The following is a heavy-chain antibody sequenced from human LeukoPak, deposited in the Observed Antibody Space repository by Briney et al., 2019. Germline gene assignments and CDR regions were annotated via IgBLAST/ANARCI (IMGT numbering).Heavy chain of an antibody. V-gene: IGHV4-61*01. CDR1: GYSISSGYY. Sequence: SETLSLTCAVSGYSISSGYYWGWIRQPPGKGLGSIGYIYYSGSTNYNPSLKSRVTISVDTSKNQFSLKLSSVTAADTAVYYCARGVVSVTPTFDIWGQGTMVTVSS. CDR3: ARGVVSVTPTFDI. D-gene: IGHD4-23*01. J-gene: IGHJ3*02. CDR2: IYYSGST.